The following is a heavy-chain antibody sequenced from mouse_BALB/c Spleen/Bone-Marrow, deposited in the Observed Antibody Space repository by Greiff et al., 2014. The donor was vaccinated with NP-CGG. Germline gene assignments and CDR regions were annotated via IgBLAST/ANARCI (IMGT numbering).Heavy chain of an antibody. CDR2: ILPGGGST. Sequence: QVQLKDSGAELMKPGASVKISCKATGYTFSNYWIEWIKQRPGHGLEWIGEILPGGGSTKYNEKFKDKATFTADTSSKTAYMQLSSLTSEDSAVYYCARSGYGYYAMDYWGQGTSVTVSS. CDR1: GYTFSNYW. V-gene: IGHV1-9*01. D-gene: IGHD2-2*01. CDR3: ARSGYGYYAMDY. J-gene: IGHJ4*01.